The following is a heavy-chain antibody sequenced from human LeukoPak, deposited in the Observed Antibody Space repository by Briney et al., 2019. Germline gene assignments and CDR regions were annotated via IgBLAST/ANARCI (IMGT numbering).Heavy chain of an antibody. D-gene: IGHD3-10*02. CDR2: IQYDESSK. J-gene: IGHJ6*04. Sequence: GGSLRLSCKASGLRFSRGGMHWIRQAPGKGLEWLAFIQYDESSKYYADSVKGRFTISRDNAKNSLYLQMNSLRAEDTAVYYCAELGITMIGGVWGKGTTVTISS. CDR3: AELGITMIGGV. V-gene: IGHV3-30*02. CDR1: GLRFSRGG.